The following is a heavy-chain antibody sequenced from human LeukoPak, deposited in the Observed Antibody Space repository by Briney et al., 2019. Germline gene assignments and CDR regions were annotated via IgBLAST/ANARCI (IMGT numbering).Heavy chain of an antibody. V-gene: IGHV4-59*01. J-gene: IGHJ6*02. CDR3: ARDGARLTGTYGMDV. D-gene: IGHD4-17*01. Sequence: SETLSLTCTVSGGSMSNYYWSWIRQPPGKGLEWIGFIYYSGSTDQNPSLRSRATISLDTSKNQFSLRLSSVTAADTAVYYCARDGARLTGTYGMDVWGHGTTVTVSS. CDR1: GGSMSNYY. CDR2: IYYSGST.